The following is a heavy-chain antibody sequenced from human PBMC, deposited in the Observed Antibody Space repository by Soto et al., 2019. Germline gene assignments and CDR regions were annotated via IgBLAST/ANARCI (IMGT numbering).Heavy chain of an antibody. J-gene: IGHJ3*02. CDR1: GFTFSGSA. D-gene: IGHD2-15*01. CDR3: TRHRYCSGGSCYVHAFDI. V-gene: IGHV3-73*01. Sequence: GGSLRLSCAASGFTFSGSAMHWVRQASGKGLEWVGRIRSKANSYATAYAASVKGRFTISRDDSKNTAYLQMNSLKTEDTAVYYCTRHRYCSGGSCYVHAFDIWGQGTMVTV. CDR2: IRSKANSYAT.